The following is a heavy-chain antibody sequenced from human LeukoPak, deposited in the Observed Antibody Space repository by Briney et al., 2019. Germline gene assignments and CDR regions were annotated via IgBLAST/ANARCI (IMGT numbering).Heavy chain of an antibody. CDR2: MYFSGIT. D-gene: IGHD6-6*01. CDR3: ARDGYSSSSYFDY. Sequence: SQTLSLTCTVSGVSISSGGYYWSWIRQHPGKGLEWIGYMYFSGITSYNPSLKSRVTISVDTSKNQFSLKLSSVTAADTAVYYCARDGYSSSSYFDYWGQGTLATVSS. J-gene: IGHJ4*02. V-gene: IGHV4-31*03. CDR1: GVSISSGGYY.